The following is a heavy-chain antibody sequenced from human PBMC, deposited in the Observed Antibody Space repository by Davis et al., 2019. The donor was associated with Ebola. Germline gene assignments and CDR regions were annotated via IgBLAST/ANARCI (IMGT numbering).Heavy chain of an antibody. CDR2: INSDGSST. V-gene: IGHV3-74*01. CDR1: GFTFSSYW. CDR3: AKFGYGDYGHLDY. D-gene: IGHD4-17*01. Sequence: HTGGSLRLSCAASGFTFSSYWMHWVRQAPGKGLVWVSRINSDGSSTSYADSVKGRFTISRDNAKNTLYLQMNSLRAEDTAVYYCAKFGYGDYGHLDYWGQGTLVTVSS. J-gene: IGHJ4*02.